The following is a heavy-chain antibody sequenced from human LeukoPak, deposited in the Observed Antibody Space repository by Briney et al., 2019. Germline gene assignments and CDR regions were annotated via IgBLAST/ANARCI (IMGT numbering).Heavy chain of an antibody. D-gene: IGHD2-15*01. CDR1: GYSISSSNW. J-gene: IGHJ3*02. V-gene: IGHV4-28*01. CDR2: IYYSGST. CDR3: ARTLTPYCSGGSCYGKNAFDI. Sequence: SDTLSLTCAVSGYSISSSNWWGWIRHPPGKGLEWIGYIYYSGSTYYNPSLKSRVTMSVDTSKNQFSLKLSSVTAVDTAVYYCARTLTPYCSGGSCYGKNAFDIWGQGTMVTVSS.